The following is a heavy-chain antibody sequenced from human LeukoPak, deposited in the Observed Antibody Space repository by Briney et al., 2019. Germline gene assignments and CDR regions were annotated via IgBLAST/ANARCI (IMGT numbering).Heavy chain of an antibody. Sequence: ASVKVSCKASGYTFTSYGISWVRQAPGQGLEWMGWISGYNGDTNYAQKLQGRVTMTTDTSTSTAYMELRSLRSDDTAVYYCARISRAEMATTSLFDYWGQGTLVTVSS. D-gene: IGHD5-24*01. CDR3: ARISRAEMATTSLFDY. CDR1: GYTFTSYG. V-gene: IGHV1-18*01. CDR2: ISGYNGDT. J-gene: IGHJ4*02.